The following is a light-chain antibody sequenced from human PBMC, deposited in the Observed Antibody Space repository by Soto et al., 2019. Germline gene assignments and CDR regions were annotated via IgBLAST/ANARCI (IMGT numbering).Light chain of an antibody. CDR3: SSYAGSSNV. J-gene: IGLJ1*01. CDR2: RNN. Sequence: QSALTQPASVSGSPGQSITISCSGSSSNIGNNYVFWYHQLPGAAPKLLTYRNNQRPSGVPDRFSGSKSGNTASLTVSGLQAEDEADYYCSSYAGSSNVFGTGTKLTVL. CDR1: SSNIGNNY. V-gene: IGLV2-8*01.